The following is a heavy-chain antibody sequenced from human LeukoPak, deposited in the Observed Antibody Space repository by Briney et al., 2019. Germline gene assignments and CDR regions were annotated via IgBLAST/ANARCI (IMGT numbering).Heavy chain of an antibody. CDR1: GFTFSSYA. V-gene: IGHV3-23*01. CDR2: VSGSGGST. Sequence: QPGGSLRLSCAASGFTFSSYAVSWVRQAPGEGLEWVSFVSGSGGSTYYADSVKGRFTLSRDNSKSTLYLHMNSLTAEDTAVYYCAKHNGSYVRGLDYWGQGTLVTVSS. CDR3: AKHNGSYVRGLDY. D-gene: IGHD1-26*01. J-gene: IGHJ4*02.